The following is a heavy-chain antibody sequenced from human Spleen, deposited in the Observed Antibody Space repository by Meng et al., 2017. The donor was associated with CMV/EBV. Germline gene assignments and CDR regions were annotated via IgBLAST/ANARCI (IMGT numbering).Heavy chain of an antibody. CDR2: IYTYGTI. V-gene: IGHV3-53*05. CDR3: AIYGGRGGDFDN. CDR1: GFTVGSNY. J-gene: IGHJ3*02. Sequence: GGSLRLPCAASGFTVGSNYVSWVRQAPGKGLEWVSVIYTYGTIYYADSVKGRFTISRDNSKNTVYLQMDNLRPEDTALYYCAIYGGRGGDFDNWGQGTMVTVSS. D-gene: IGHD4-23*01.